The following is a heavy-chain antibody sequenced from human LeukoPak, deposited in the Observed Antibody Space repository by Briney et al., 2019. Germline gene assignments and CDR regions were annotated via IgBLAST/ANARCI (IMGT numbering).Heavy chain of an antibody. CDR3: TATYYYGSGSYKSGTQRYY. V-gene: IGHV3-15*01. J-gene: IGHJ4*02. CDR2: IKSKTDGGTT. CDR1: GFTFSNAW. Sequence: GGSLRLSCAASGFTFSNAWMSWVRQAPGKGLEWVGRIKSKTDGGTTDYAAPVKGRFTISRDDSKNTAYLQMNSLKTEDTAVYYCTATYYYGSGSYKSGTQRYYWGQGTLVTVSS. D-gene: IGHD3-10*01.